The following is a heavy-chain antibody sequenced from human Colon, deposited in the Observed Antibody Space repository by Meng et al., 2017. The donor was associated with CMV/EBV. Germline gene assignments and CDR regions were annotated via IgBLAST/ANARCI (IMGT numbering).Heavy chain of an antibody. Sequence: ESLKISCKVSGFTFDNYAVNWVRQAPGKGLEWLGYIFHGGTTNYNSSLKSRLTISVDTSKNQVFLELRSVTAADTAVYYCAKEGADNWFDPWGQGILVTVSS. V-gene: IGHV4-59*01. CDR1: GFTFDNYA. CDR2: IFHGGTT. D-gene: IGHD4/OR15-4a*01. J-gene: IGHJ5*02. CDR3: AKEGADNWFDP.